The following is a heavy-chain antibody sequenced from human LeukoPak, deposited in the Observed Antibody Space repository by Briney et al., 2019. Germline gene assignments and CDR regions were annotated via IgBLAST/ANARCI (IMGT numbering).Heavy chain of an antibody. Sequence: GGSLRLSCAASGFTFSSYSMNWVRQAPGKGLEWVSVIYSGGSTYYADSVKGRFTISRDNSTNTLYLHMNSLRAEDTAVYYCARDRMARYCSSTSCASYGMDVWGQGTTVTVSS. CDR1: GFTFSSYS. D-gene: IGHD2-2*01. CDR2: IYSGGST. CDR3: ARDRMARYCSSTSCASYGMDV. V-gene: IGHV3-66*01. J-gene: IGHJ6*02.